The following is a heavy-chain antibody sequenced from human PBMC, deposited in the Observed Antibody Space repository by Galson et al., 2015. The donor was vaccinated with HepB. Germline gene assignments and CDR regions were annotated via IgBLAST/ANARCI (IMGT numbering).Heavy chain of an antibody. CDR2: IYSGGST. J-gene: IGHJ4*02. V-gene: IGHV3-53*01. Sequence: SLRLSCAASGFTVSSNYMSWVRQAPGKGLEWVSVIYSGGSTYYADSVKGRFTISRDNSKNTLYMQMNSLRADDTAVYYCAKGQRLVPITLDYWGQGTLVTVSS. CDR3: AKGQRLVPITLDY. CDR1: GFTVSSNY. D-gene: IGHD6-13*01.